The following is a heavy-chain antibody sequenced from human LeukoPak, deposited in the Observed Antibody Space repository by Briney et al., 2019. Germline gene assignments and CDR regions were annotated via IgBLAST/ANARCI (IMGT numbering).Heavy chain of an antibody. V-gene: IGHV1-18*01. J-gene: IGHJ4*02. CDR2: ISAYNGNT. Sequence: ASVKVSCKASGYTFTSYGISWVRQAPGQRLEWMGWISAYNGNTNYAQKLQGRVTMTTDTSTSTAYMELRSLRSDDTAVYYCARDRALSSYVWGSYRYTGHRYWGQGTLVTVSS. D-gene: IGHD3-16*02. CDR1: GYTFTSYG. CDR3: ARDRALSSYVWGSYRYTGHRY.